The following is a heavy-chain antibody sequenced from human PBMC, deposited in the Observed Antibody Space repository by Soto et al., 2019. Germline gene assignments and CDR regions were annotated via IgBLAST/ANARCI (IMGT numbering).Heavy chain of an antibody. CDR1: GGSISSSSYF. Sequence: SETLSLTCTVSGGSISSSSYFWGWIRQPPGKGLEWIGSIYYSGSTYYNPSLKSRVTISVDTSKNQFSLKLSSVTAADTAVYYCARHLAVGGYSSGWYHYYYGMDVWGQGTTVTVS. CDR3: ARHLAVGGYSSGWYHYYYGMDV. CDR2: IYYSGST. D-gene: IGHD6-19*01. V-gene: IGHV4-39*01. J-gene: IGHJ6*02.